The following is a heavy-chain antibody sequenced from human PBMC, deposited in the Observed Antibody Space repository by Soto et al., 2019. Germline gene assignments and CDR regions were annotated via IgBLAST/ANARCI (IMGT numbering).Heavy chain of an antibody. V-gene: IGHV1-69*01. Sequence: QVQLVQSGAEVKKPGSSVKVSCKASGGTFSSYAISWVRQAPGQGLEWMGGVIPIFGTATYAQKFQGRVTITEDESTSTAYRELSSLRSEDTAVYYCARDKGMDTKIHRPFDYWGQGTLVTVSS. D-gene: IGHD5-18*01. CDR2: VIPIFGTA. CDR3: ARDKGMDTKIHRPFDY. CDR1: GGTFSSYA. J-gene: IGHJ4*02.